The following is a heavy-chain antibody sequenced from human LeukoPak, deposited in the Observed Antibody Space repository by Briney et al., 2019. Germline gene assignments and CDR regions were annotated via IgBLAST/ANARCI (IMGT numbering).Heavy chain of an antibody. Sequence: PSETLSLTCAVSGGSFSGYYWSWIRQPPGKGLEWIGEINHSGSTNYNPSLKSRVTISVDTSKNQFSLKLSSVTAADTAVYYCARRRPIVGATPGAFDIWGQGTMVTVSS. D-gene: IGHD1-26*01. CDR2: INHSGST. CDR1: GGSFSGYY. J-gene: IGHJ3*02. CDR3: ARRRPIVGATPGAFDI. V-gene: IGHV4-34*01.